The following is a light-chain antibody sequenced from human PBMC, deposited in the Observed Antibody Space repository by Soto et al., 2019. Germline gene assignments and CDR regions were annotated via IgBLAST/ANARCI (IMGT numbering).Light chain of an antibody. CDR3: CSSAGPYTSV. Sequence: QSALTQPRSVSGSPGQSVTISCTGTSSDGGGDNYVSWYQQHPGKAPKLMIYDVSKRPSGVPDRFSGSKSGNAASLTISGLQAEDEDYYYCCSSAGPYTSVFGGGTKLTVL. J-gene: IGLJ3*02. CDR2: DVS. CDR1: SSDGGGDNY. V-gene: IGLV2-11*01.